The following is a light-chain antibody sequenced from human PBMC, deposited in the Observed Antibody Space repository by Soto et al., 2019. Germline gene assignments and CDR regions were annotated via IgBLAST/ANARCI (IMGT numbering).Light chain of an antibody. J-gene: IGKJ1*01. CDR3: QQYGRSLTWT. Sequence: EIVLTQSPGTLSSSPGERATLSCRTSQCVSSSYLSRCHHKPGQAPRLLIYGASSRATGIPDRFSGSGSGTDFTITISRREREDFAVYYCQQYGRSLTWTCRQGIKVEIK. CDR1: QCVSSSY. V-gene: IGKV3-20*01. CDR2: GAS.